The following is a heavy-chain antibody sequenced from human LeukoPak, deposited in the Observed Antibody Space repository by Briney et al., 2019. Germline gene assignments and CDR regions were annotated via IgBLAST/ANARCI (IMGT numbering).Heavy chain of an antibody. CDR3: ARSPFWSGYSDY. V-gene: IGHV3-48*02. D-gene: IGHD3-3*01. CDR2: ISSSSSTI. Sequence: GGSLRLSCEASGFTFSSYSMNWARQAPGKGLEWVSYISSSSSTIYYADSVKGRFTISRDNAKNSLYLQMNSLRDEDTAVYYCARSPFWSGYSDYWGQGTLVTVSS. CDR1: GFTFSSYS. J-gene: IGHJ4*02.